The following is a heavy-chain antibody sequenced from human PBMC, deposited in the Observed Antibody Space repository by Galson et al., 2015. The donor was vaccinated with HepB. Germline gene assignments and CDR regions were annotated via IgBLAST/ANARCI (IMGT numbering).Heavy chain of an antibody. V-gene: IGHV3-30*02. CDR2: IRYDGSNK. CDR1: GFTFSSYG. D-gene: IGHD2-2*01. J-gene: IGHJ4*02. Sequence: LRLSCAASGFTFSSYGMHWVRQAPGKGLEWVAFIRYDGSNKYYADSVKGRFTISRDNSKNTLYLQMNSLRAEDTAVYYCAKTQGYCSSTSCYVGDYWGQGTLVTVSS. CDR3: AKTQGYCSSTSCYVGDY.